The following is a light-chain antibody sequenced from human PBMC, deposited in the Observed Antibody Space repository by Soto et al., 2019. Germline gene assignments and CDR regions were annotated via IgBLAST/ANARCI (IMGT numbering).Light chain of an antibody. V-gene: IGKV2-30*01. CDR2: KVS. Sequence: DVVMTQSPLSLPVTLGQPASISCRSSQSLVYSDGNTYLNWFQQRPGQSPTRLIYKVSNPDSGVPDKFSGSGSGTDFTLKIRRVEAEDVVVYYCMQGTHLFFGQGTKLEIK. CDR1: QSLVYSDGNTY. J-gene: IGKJ2*01. CDR3: MQGTHLF.